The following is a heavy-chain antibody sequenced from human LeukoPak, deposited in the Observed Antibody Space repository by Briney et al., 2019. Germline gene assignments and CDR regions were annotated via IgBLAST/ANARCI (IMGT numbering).Heavy chain of an antibody. D-gene: IGHD3-9*01. J-gene: IGHJ4*02. Sequence: SVKVSCKASGYTFTSFGISWVRQAPGQGLEWMGGIIPIFGTANYAQKFQGRVTITADESTSTAYMELSSLRSEDTAVYYCARGGAYDILTGYYDWGQGTLVTVSS. V-gene: IGHV1-69*13. CDR3: ARGGAYDILTGYYD. CDR2: IIPIFGTA. CDR1: GYTFTSFG.